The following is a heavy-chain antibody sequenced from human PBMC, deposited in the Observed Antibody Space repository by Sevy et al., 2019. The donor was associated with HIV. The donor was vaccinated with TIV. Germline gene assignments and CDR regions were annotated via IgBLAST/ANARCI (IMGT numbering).Heavy chain of an antibody. J-gene: IGHJ6*02. Sequence: GGSLRLSCAASGFTFSSYAMSWVRQAPGKGLEWVSAISGSGGGTYYADSLKGRLTISRDNSKNTRYLQMNSLRAEDTAVYYCAKARGCSGGSCYLYYYGMDVWGQGTTVTVSS. CDR2: ISGSGGGT. CDR1: GFTFSSYA. D-gene: IGHD2-15*01. CDR3: AKARGCSGGSCYLYYYGMDV. V-gene: IGHV3-23*01.